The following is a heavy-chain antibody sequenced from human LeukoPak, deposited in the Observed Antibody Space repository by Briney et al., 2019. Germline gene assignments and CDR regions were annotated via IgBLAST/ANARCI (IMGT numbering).Heavy chain of an antibody. V-gene: IGHV3-21*01. CDR2: ISSSSSYI. CDR1: GFTFSSYS. CDR3: ARELMGFGELLGSNWFDP. J-gene: IGHJ5*02. D-gene: IGHD3-10*01. Sequence: PGGSLRLSCAASGFTFSSYSMNWVRQAPGKGLEWVSSISSSSSYIYYADSVKGRFTISRDNAKNSLYLQMNSLRAEDTAVYYCARELMGFGELLGSNWFDPWGQGTLVTVSS.